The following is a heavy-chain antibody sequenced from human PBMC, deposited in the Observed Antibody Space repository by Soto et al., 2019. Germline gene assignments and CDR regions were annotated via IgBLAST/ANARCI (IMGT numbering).Heavy chain of an antibody. V-gene: IGHV3-13*04. D-gene: IGHD1-1*01. CDR1: GFTFSTYD. CDR2: IATAGDT. CDR3: ARDRREPYDYGLDV. Sequence: EVQLVESGGGLVQPGGSLRLSCAASGFTFSTYDMYWVRQPTGKGLEWVSSIATAGDTYYPGSVKGRFTISRENAKSSLYLQMNSLRVGDTAVYYCARDRREPYDYGLDVWGQGTTVTVS. J-gene: IGHJ6*02.